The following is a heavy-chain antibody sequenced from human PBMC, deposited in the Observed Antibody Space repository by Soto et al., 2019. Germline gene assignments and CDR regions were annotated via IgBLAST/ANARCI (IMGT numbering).Heavy chain of an antibody. J-gene: IGHJ6*02. CDR3: ARVSGSGYYSVRGYYGMYV. V-gene: IGHV4-34*01. CDR2: INHSGST. D-gene: IGHD3-3*01. CDR1: GGSFSGYY. Sequence: KPSETLSLTCAVYGGSFSGYYWSWIRQPPGKGLEWIGEINHSGSTTYNPSLKSRVTISVDTSKNQFSLKLSSVTAADTAVYYCARVSGSGYYSVRGYYGMYVWGQATTVTVSS.